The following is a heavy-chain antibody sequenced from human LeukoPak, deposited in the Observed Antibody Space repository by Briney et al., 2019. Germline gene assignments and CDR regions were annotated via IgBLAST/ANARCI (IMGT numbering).Heavy chain of an antibody. D-gene: IGHD3-16*01. CDR3: ARDPYAGRGGAFDI. Sequence: GGSLRLSCAASGLIVTSNYMSWVRQAPGKGLEWVSVIYSGGSIYYAGSVKGRFTIFRDNSKNTLYLQMNSLRAEDTAVYYCARDPYAGRGGAFDIWGQGTMVTVSS. V-gene: IGHV3-53*01. CDR2: IYSGGSI. CDR1: GLIVTSNY. J-gene: IGHJ3*02.